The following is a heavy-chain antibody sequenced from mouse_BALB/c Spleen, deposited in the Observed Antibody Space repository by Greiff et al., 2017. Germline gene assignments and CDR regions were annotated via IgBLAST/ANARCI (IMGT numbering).Heavy chain of an antibody. J-gene: IGHJ2*01. V-gene: IGHV3-6*02. Sequence: EVQLVESGPGLVKPSQSLSLTCSVTGYSITSGYYWNWIRQFPGNKLEWMGYISYDGSNNYNPSLKNRISITRDTSKNQFFLKLNSVTTEDTATYYCARDGDDGYPDYWGQGTTLTVSS. CDR1: GYSITSGYY. CDR3: ARDGDDGYPDY. D-gene: IGHD2-3*01. CDR2: ISYDGSN.